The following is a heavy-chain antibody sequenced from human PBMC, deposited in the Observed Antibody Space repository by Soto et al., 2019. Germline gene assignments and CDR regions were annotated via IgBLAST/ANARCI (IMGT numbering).Heavy chain of an antibody. CDR1: GYTFTIYG. D-gene: IGHD1-26*01. V-gene: IGHV1-18*01. CDR2: ISAYNGNT. CDR3: ARETRYPLRTPLDY. Sequence: QVQLVQSGAEVKKPGASVKVSCKASGYTFTIYGISWVRQAPGQGLEWMGWISAYNGNTNYAQKLQGRVTTTTDTSTSTAYLELRSLRSDDTAVCYCARETRYPLRTPLDYWGQGTLVTVSS. J-gene: IGHJ4*02.